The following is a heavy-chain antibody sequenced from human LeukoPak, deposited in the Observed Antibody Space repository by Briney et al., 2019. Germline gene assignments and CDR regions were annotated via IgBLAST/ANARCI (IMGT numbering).Heavy chain of an antibody. CDR1: GYTFTDHY. Sequence: ASVKVSCKASGYTFTDHYMYWVRQAPGQGLEWMGWINPNSGGTNYAQNFQGRVTMTRDTSISTAYMELSSLRSDDTAVYYCARDYGGNTDAFDIWGQGTMLIVYS. CDR3: ARDYGGNTDAFDI. CDR2: INPNSGGT. J-gene: IGHJ3*02. V-gene: IGHV1-2*02. D-gene: IGHD4-23*01.